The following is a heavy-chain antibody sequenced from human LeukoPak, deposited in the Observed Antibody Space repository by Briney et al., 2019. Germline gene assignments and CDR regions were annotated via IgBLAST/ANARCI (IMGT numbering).Heavy chain of an antibody. J-gene: IGHJ5*02. D-gene: IGHD3-10*01. CDR2: ISAYDGNT. Sequence: GASVKVSCKASGYTFTSYGISWVRQAPGQGREWMGWISAYDGNTNYAQKLKGRVTMTTDTSTSTAYMELRSLRSDDTAVYYCARVSRVWFGENNWFDPWGQGTLVTVSS. V-gene: IGHV1-18*01. CDR1: GYTFTSYG. CDR3: ARVSRVWFGENNWFDP.